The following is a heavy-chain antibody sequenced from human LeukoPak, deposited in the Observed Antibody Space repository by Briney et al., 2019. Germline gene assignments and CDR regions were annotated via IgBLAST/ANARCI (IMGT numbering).Heavy chain of an antibody. CDR1: GYTFTGLGLY. V-gene: IGHV1-2*02. CDR2: INPRSGGT. D-gene: IGHD1-1*01. J-gene: IGHJ4*02. Sequence: ASVKVSCKTSGYTFTGLGLYIHWVRQAPGQGLDWMGWINPRSGGTNYAQKFQGRVTMTRDTSISTAYMELSRLTSDDTAVYYCATDPTTAGTTRFDYWGQGTLVTVSS. CDR3: ATDPTTAGTTRFDY.